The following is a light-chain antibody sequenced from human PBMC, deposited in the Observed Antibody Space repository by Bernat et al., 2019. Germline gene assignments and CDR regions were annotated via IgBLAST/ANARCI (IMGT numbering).Light chain of an antibody. J-gene: IGKJ2*01. Sequence: EIVLTQSPATLSLSPGERATLSCRASHHINNYLAWYQQKPGQAPRLLIYDASNRATGIPARFSGSGSGTDFTLTISSLEPEDFAVYYCQQRSNWPYTFGQGTKLEIK. CDR1: HHINNY. CDR2: DAS. V-gene: IGKV3-11*01. CDR3: QQRSNWPYT.